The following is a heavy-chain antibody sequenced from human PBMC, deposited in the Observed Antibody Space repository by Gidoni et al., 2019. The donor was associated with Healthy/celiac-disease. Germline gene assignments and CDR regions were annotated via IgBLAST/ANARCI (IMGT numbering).Heavy chain of an antibody. D-gene: IGHD3-3*01. V-gene: IGHV1-24*01. Sequence: QVQLVQSGAEVKKPGASVKVSCKVSGYTLTELSMHWGRQAPGKGLEWMGGFAPDDGETIYAQKFQGRVTMPEDTSTDTAYMELSSLRSEDTALYYCATTPHRGGDFSVWGQGTMVTVSS. CDR1: GYTLTELS. CDR2: FAPDDGET. J-gene: IGHJ3*01. CDR3: ATTPHRGGDFSV.